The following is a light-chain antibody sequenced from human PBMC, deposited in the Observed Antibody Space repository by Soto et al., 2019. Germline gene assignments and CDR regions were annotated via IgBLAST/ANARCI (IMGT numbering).Light chain of an antibody. V-gene: IGLV2-14*01. CDR1: TGDVGGSNY. CDR3: SSYTSSSTPCV. CDR2: EVS. J-gene: IGLJ1*01. Sequence: QSALTQPASVSGSPGQSITISCTGTTGDVGGSNYVSWYQQHPGKAPKLMIYEVSNRPSGVSHRFSGSKSGNTASLTISGLQAEDEADYYCSSYTSSSTPCVFGTGTKVTVL.